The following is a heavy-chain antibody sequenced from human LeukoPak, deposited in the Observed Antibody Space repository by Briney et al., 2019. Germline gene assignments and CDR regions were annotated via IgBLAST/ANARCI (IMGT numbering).Heavy chain of an antibody. V-gene: IGHV3-20*04. CDR3: ARCRGGDCFSGVDYFDS. CDR2: IIWNGASK. Sequence: GGSLRLSCAASGFQFDEYGMSWVRHGPGKGLQWVSGIIWNGASKGYADSVKGRFSISRDNGKNFLYLQMNSLRAEDTALYYCARCRGGDCFSGVDYFDSWGQGTLVTVSP. D-gene: IGHD2-21*02. J-gene: IGHJ4*02. CDR1: GFQFDEYG.